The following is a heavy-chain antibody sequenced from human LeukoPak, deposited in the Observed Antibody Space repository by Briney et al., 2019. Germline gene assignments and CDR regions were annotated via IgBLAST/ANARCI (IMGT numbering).Heavy chain of an antibody. CDR2: ISSSSSYI. CDR3: TRGDMVTIYYYMDV. CDR1: GFTFSSYS. D-gene: IGHD5-18*01. V-gene: IGHV3-21*01. J-gene: IGHJ6*03. Sequence: GGSLRLSCAASGFTFSSYSMNWVRQAPGKGLEWVSSISSSSSYIYYADSVKGRFTISRDNAKNSLYLQMNSLRAEDTAVYYCTRGDMVTIYYYMDVWGKGTTVTVSS.